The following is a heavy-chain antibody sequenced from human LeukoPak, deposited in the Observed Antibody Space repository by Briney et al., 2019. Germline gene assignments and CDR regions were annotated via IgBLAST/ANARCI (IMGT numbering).Heavy chain of an antibody. Sequence: PSQTLSLTCAVSGGIISGDYFWSWIRLPPGKGLEWIGYIFYSGHSYYNPSLKSRVTISVEASKNQFSLKLSSATAADTAVYYCARGGPYYYGTGTYYYFDYWGQGSQVTVSS. D-gene: IGHD3-10*01. V-gene: IGHV4-30-4*01. J-gene: IGHJ4*02. CDR3: ARGGPYYYGTGTYYYFDY. CDR2: IFYSGHS. CDR1: GGIISGDYF.